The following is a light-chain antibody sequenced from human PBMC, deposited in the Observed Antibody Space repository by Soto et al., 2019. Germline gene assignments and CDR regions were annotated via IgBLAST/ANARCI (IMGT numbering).Light chain of an antibody. CDR3: QQYNSYSYT. CDR2: DAY. V-gene: IGKV1-5*01. Sequence: DIQMTQSPSTLSASVGDRVTITCRASQSISSWLAWYQQKPGKAPKLLIYDAYSLESGVPSRFSGSGSGTEFTLTISSLQPDDFATYSCQQYNSYSYTFGQGTKLEIK. J-gene: IGKJ2*01. CDR1: QSISSW.